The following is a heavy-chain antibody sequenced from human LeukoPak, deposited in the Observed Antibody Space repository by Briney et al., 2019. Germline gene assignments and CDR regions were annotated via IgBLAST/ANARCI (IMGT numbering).Heavy chain of an antibody. CDR1: GGSFNTYV. J-gene: IGHJ3*02. CDR3: TREGVYSPDPSSYHRYAFDI. CDR2: IIPILDVA. D-gene: IGHD3-16*02. V-gene: IGHV1-69*04. Sequence: SVKVSCKASGGSFNTYVITWVRQAPGQGLEWMGRIIPILDVANFAQKFQGRVTITADKSTNTAHMELSSLRSEDTAVYYCTREGVYSPDPSSYHRYAFDIWGQGTVVTVSS.